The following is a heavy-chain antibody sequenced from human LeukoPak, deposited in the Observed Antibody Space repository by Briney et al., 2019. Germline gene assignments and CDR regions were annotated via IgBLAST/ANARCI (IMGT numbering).Heavy chain of an antibody. Sequence: ASVKVSCKASGYTFTSYGISWVRQAPGQGLEWMGWISAYNGNTNFARRLQGRVTMTTDTSTSTAYMELRSPRSDDTAVYYCARVQITMIVVVITHIDYWGQGTLVTVSS. D-gene: IGHD3-22*01. CDR1: GYTFTSYG. CDR2: ISAYNGNT. CDR3: ARVQITMIVVVITHIDY. J-gene: IGHJ4*02. V-gene: IGHV1-18*01.